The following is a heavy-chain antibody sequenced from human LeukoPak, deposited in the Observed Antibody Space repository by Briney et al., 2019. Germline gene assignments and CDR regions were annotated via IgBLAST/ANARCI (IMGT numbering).Heavy chain of an antibody. CDR1: GFTFSSYG. CDR2: ISSSSGYI. J-gene: IGHJ4*02. V-gene: IGHV3-21*04. CDR3: AKDAAVAGPPYGFDY. D-gene: IGHD6-19*01. Sequence: PGGSLRLSCAASGFTFSSYGINWVRQAPGKGLEWVSSISSSSGYIYYADSVKGRFTISRDNSKNTLYLQMNSLRAEDTAVYYCAKDAAVAGPPYGFDYWGQGTLVTVSS.